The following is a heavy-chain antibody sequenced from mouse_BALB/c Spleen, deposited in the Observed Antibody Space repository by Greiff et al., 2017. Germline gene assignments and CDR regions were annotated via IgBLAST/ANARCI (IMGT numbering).Heavy chain of an antibody. J-gene: IGHJ4*01. CDR1: GFTFSDFY. CDR3: ARDPYAMDY. Sequence: EVQLVEESGGGLVQPGGYLRLSCATSGFTFSDFYMEWVRQPPGKRLEWIAASRNKANDYTTEYSASVKGRFIVSRDTSQSILYLQMNALRAEDTAIYYCARDPYAMDYWGQGTSVTVSS. CDR2: SRNKANDYTT. V-gene: IGHV7-1*02.